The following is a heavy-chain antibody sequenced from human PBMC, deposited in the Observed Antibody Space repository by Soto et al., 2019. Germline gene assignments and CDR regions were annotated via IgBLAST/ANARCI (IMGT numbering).Heavy chain of an antibody. V-gene: IGHV3-30*03. CDR3: ARDVAMPTGFGLGY. CDR2: ISNDGSKK. J-gene: IGHJ4*02. D-gene: IGHD2-2*01. CDR1: GFAFTNYG. Sequence: QVQVVESGGGVVQPGTSLRLSCAASGFAFTNYGIHWVRQAPGKGLEWVAHISNDGSKKVYADSVKGRFTISRDNSENTVYLQMTSLRADDTAVFYCARDVAMPTGFGLGYWGQGTLVTVSS.